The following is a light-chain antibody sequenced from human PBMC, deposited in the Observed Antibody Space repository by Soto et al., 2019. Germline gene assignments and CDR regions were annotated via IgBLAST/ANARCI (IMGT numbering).Light chain of an antibody. CDR1: QSISSY. Sequence: DIQMTQSPSSLSASVGDRVTITCRASQSISSYLNWYQQKPGKAPKLLIYAASTLQSGVPSRFSGSGSGTDFTLTISSLRPEDVATYYCQKYNSALSWTFGQGTKVDIK. CDR3: QKYNSALSWT. CDR2: AAS. V-gene: IGKV1-27*01. J-gene: IGKJ1*01.